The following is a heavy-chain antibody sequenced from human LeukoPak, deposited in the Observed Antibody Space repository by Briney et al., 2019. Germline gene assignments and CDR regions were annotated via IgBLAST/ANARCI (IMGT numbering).Heavy chain of an antibody. V-gene: IGHV1-69*05. D-gene: IGHD4-11*01. CDR2: IIPIFGTA. J-gene: IGHJ6*03. Sequence: ASVKVSCKASGGTFSSYAISWVRQAPGQGLEWMGGIIPIFGTANYAQKFQGRVTITTDESTSTAYMELSSLRSEDTAVYYCVRGRGDDYSNYWSYYYMDVWGKGTTVTVSS. CDR3: VRGRGDDYSNYWSYYYMDV. CDR1: GGTFSSYA.